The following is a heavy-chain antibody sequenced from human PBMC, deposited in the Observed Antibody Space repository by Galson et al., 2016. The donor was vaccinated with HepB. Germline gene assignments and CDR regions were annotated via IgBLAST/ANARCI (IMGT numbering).Heavy chain of an antibody. CDR2: IKDDGSEK. V-gene: IGHV3-7*03. Sequence: SLRLSCAASGFPFSGHWMSWIRQTPGKGLEWMANIKDDGSEKYYADSVKRRFIISRDNARSSFHLQMNSLRPEDTAVYYCARDRPGIGAAGTLFDNWGQGTLVAVSS. J-gene: IGHJ4*02. CDR3: ARDRPGIGAAGTLFDN. CDR1: GFPFSGHW. D-gene: IGHD6-13*01.